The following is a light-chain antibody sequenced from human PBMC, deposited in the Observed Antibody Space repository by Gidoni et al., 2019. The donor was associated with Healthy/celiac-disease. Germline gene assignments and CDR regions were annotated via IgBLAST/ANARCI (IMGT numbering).Light chain of an antibody. CDR2: DAS. CDR3: QQRSNWPPGVT. V-gene: IGKV3-11*01. Sequence: EIVLTQSPATLSLSPGERATLSCRASQRVSSYLAWYQQKPGQSPRILIYDASNRATGIPARFSGSGSGTDFTLTISSLEPEDFAVYYCQQRSNWPPGVTFXHXTRLEIK. CDR1: QRVSSY. J-gene: IGKJ5*01.